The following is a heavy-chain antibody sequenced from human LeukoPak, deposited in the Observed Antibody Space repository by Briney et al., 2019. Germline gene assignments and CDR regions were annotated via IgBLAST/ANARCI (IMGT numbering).Heavy chain of an antibody. Sequence: PSETLPLTCTVSGGSISSGDYFWSWIRQPPGKGLEWIGYAYYSGNTYYNPSLQSRVYISVDTSRNQLSLKLRSVTAADTAMYYCARGTDSGGNSLGHWGQGTLVTVSS. J-gene: IGHJ5*02. V-gene: IGHV4-30-4*08. D-gene: IGHD4-23*01. CDR3: ARGTDSGGNSLGH. CDR2: AYYSGNT. CDR1: GGSISSGDYF.